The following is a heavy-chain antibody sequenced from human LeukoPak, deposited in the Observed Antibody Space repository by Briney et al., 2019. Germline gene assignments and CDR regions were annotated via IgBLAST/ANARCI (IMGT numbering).Heavy chain of an antibody. D-gene: IGHD2-15*01. J-gene: IGHJ3*02. V-gene: IGHV1-46*01. CDR3: ARDRGVLVVAAKRAFDI. CDR2: INPSGGST. CDR1: GYTFTSYY. Sequence: ASVKVSCKASGYTFTSYYMHWVRQAPGRGLEWMGIINPSGGSTSYAQKFQGRVTMTRDMSTSTVYMELSSLRSEDTAVYYCARDRGVLVVAAKRAFDIWGQGTMVTVSS.